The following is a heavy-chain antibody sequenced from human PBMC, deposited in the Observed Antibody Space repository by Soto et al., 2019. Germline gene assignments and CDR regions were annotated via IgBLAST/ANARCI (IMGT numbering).Heavy chain of an antibody. CDR1: GFTFSTYW. V-gene: IGHV3-74*01. CDR2: INADGSTT. J-gene: IGHJ6*02. CDR3: ARAVGDYYYGMDV. Sequence: EMQLVESGGGLVQPGGSLRLSCAASGFTFSTYWMHWVRQAPGKRLMWVSCINADGSTTSYADSVKGRFTISRDNAEDTLYLQMNSLRAEDTAVYYCARAVGDYYYGMDVWGQGTTVTVSS.